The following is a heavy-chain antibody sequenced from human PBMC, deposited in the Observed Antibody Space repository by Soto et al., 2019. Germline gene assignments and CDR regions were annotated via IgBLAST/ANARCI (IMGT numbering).Heavy chain of an antibody. V-gene: IGHV4-39*07. D-gene: IGHD3-10*01. J-gene: IGHJ5*02. CDR2: IYHSGST. Sequence: SETLSLTCTVSGGSISSSSYYWGWIRQPPGKGLEWIGSIYHSGSTNYNPSLKSRVTISVDTSKNQFSLKLSSVTAADTAVYYCARDHRGVKLNWFDPWGQGTLVTVSS. CDR1: GGSISSSSYY. CDR3: ARDHRGVKLNWFDP.